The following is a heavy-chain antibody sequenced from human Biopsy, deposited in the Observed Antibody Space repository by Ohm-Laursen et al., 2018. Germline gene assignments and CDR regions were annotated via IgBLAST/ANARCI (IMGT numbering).Heavy chain of an antibody. CDR2: INHSGST. D-gene: IGHD3-22*01. V-gene: IGHV4-34*01. J-gene: IGHJ4*02. Sequence: SETLSLTCAVYGGSFTGYYWSWIRQPPGKGLEWIGEINHSGSTNHNPSLKSRVTISLDTSKNQLSLKLSSVTAADTAVYYCARESDSSGYYYRDYWGQGTLVTVSS. CDR1: GGSFTGYY. CDR3: ARESDSSGYYYRDY.